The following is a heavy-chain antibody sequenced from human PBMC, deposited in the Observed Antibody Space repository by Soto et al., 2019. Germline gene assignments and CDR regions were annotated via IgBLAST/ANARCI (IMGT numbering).Heavy chain of an antibody. CDR1: GFTFSKYA. CDR2: ITGSGLTI. Sequence: GGSLRLSCAASGFTFSKYAMIWVRQAPGKGQEWVSGITGSGLTIEHSASVKGRFTISRDNSKNTVYLQMNSLRAEDTAIYYCAKDDVSGDGLWLVTDWGQGTPVTVSS. V-gene: IGHV3-23*01. D-gene: IGHD2-21*02. CDR3: AKDDVSGDGLWLVTD. J-gene: IGHJ4*02.